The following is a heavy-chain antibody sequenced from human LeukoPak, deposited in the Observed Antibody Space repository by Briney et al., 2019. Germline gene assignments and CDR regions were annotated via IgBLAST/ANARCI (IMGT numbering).Heavy chain of an antibody. Sequence: PSETLSLTCTVSGGSITSGSYYWSWLRQPAGKGLEWIGRIYTSGSTLYNPSLKSRVTLSVDTSKNQFSLKLSSVTAADTAVYYCARGNYGDYDDSLLDYWGQGTLVTVSS. CDR1: GGSITSGSYY. V-gene: IGHV4-61*02. D-gene: IGHD4-17*01. CDR3: ARGNYGDYDDSLLDY. CDR2: IYTSGST. J-gene: IGHJ4*02.